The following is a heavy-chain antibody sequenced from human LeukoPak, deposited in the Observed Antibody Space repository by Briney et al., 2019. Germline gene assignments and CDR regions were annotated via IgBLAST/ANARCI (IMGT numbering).Heavy chain of an antibody. CDR2: INPKSGGT. Sequence: GASVKVSCKASGYTFIDYYIHWVRQAPGQGLEWMGRINPKSGGTNHAQTFQGRVTMTRDTSISTAYMELSSLRSDDTAVYFCARETYNGRYYYFDYWGQGTLVTVSS. V-gene: IGHV1-2*06. CDR3: ARETYNGRYYYFDY. CDR1: GYTFIDYY. D-gene: IGHD1-26*01. J-gene: IGHJ4*02.